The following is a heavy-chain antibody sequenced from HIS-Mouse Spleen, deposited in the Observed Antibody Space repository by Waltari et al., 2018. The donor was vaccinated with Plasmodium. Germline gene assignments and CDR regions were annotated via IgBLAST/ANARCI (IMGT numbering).Heavy chain of an antibody. Sequence: QVQLQQWGAGLLKPSETLSLTCAVYGGSFSGYYWSWIRQPPGKGLEWIGEINHSGSTNYHPSLKSRVTISVDTSKNQFSLKLSSVTAADTAVYYGARGVGYCSGGSCDHYFDYWGQGTLVTVSS. J-gene: IGHJ4*02. D-gene: IGHD2-15*01. CDR1: GGSFSGYY. CDR2: INHSGST. V-gene: IGHV4-34*01. CDR3: ARGVGYCSGGSCDHYFDY.